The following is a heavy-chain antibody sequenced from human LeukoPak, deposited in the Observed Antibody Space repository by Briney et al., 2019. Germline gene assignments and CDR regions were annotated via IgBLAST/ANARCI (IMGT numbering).Heavy chain of an antibody. CDR3: AKDRYSSSWYVRGLLDY. V-gene: IGHV3-15*01. D-gene: IGHD6-13*01. Sequence: GGSLRLSCAASGFTFSNAWMSWVRQAPGKGLEWVGRIKSKTDGGTTDYAAPVKGRFTISRDNSKNTLYLQMNSLRAEDTAVYYCAKDRYSSSWYVRGLLDYWGQGTLVTVSS. CDR1: GFTFSNAW. CDR2: IKSKTDGGTT. J-gene: IGHJ4*02.